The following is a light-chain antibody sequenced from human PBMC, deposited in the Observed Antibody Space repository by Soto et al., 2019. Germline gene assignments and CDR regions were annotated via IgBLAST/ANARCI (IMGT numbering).Light chain of an antibody. CDR2: GNS. V-gene: IGLV1-40*01. CDR1: SSNIGAGYD. J-gene: IGLJ2*01. Sequence: QCVLTQAPSVSGAPGQRVTISCTGSSSNIGAGYDVHWYQQLPGTAPKLLIYGNSNRPSGVPDRFSGSKSGTSASLAITGLQAEDEADYYCQSYDSSLRGVFGGGTKLTVL. CDR3: QSYDSSLRGV.